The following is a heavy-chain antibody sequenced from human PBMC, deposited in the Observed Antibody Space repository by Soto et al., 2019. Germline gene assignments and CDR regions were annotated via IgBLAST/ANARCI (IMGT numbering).Heavy chain of an antibody. D-gene: IGHD3-22*01. CDR1: GFSFSISP. V-gene: IGHV3-74*01. CDR3: ARGTSSYYDSSGYYGVDWYFDL. J-gene: IGHJ2*01. CDR2: INSDGSST. Sequence: GGSLRLSCAASGFSFSISPMHWVRQAPGKGLVWVSRINSDGSSTSYADSVKGRFTISRDNAKNTLYLQMNSLRAEDTAVYYCARGTSSYYDSSGYYGVDWYFDLWGRGTLVTVSS.